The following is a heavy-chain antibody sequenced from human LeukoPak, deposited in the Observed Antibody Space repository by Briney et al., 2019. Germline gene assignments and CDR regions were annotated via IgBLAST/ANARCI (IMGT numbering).Heavy chain of an antibody. CDR2: ISSSSSYI. CDR3: ARVAAAGRDLWFGDPNWFDP. Sequence: GGSLRLSCAASGFTFSSYSMNWVRQAPGKGLEWVSSISSSSSYIYYADSVKGRFTISRDNAKNTLYLQMNSLRAEDTAVYYCARVAAAGRDLWFGDPNWFDPWGQGTLVTVSS. CDR1: GFTFSSYS. J-gene: IGHJ5*02. D-gene: IGHD3-10*01. V-gene: IGHV3-21*01.